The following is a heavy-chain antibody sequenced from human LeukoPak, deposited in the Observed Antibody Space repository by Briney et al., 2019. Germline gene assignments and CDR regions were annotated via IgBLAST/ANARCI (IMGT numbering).Heavy chain of an antibody. V-gene: IGHV3-30*18. D-gene: IGHD5-18*01. CDR3: AKGDVDTAMVRGY. Sequence: PGGSLRLSCAASGFTFSSYGMHWVRQAPGKGLGGVAVISYDGSNKYYADSVKGRFTISRDNSKNTLYLQMNSLRAEDTAVYYCAKGDVDTAMVRGYWGQGTLVTVSS. J-gene: IGHJ4*02. CDR2: ISYDGSNK. CDR1: GFTFSSYG.